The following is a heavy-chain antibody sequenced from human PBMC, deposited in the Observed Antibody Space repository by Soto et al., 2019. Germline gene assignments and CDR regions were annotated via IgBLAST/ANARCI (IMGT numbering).Heavy chain of an antibody. CDR2: IWYDGSNK. Sequence: QVQLVESGGGVVQPGRSLRLSCAASGFTFSSYGMHWVRQAPGKGLEWVAVIWYDGSNKYYADSVKGRFTISRDNSKNTLYLQMNSLRAEDTAVYYCARDRRYGSGLADAFDIWGQGTMVTVSS. J-gene: IGHJ3*02. D-gene: IGHD3-10*01. V-gene: IGHV3-33*01. CDR1: GFTFSSYG. CDR3: ARDRRYGSGLADAFDI.